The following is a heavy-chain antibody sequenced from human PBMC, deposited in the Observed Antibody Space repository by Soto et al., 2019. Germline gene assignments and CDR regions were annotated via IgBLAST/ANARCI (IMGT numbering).Heavy chain of an antibody. CDR2: ISGTGGST. V-gene: IGHV3-23*01. Sequence: GGSLRLSCAASGFTFSSYAMSWVRQAPGKGLEWVSTISGTGGSTYYPDSVKGRFTISRDNSKNTVYLQMNSLRAEDAAVYYCAKEMTSGYYLFDDWGQGTLVTVAS. CDR3: AKEMTSGYYLFDD. D-gene: IGHD3-22*01. J-gene: IGHJ4*02. CDR1: GFTFSSYA.